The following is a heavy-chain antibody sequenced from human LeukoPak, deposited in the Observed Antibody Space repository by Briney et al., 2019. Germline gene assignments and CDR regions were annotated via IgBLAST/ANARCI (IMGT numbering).Heavy chain of an antibody. D-gene: IGHD3-3*01. J-gene: IGHJ4*02. CDR3: AREGFWRDLGDY. CDR2: INPNSGGT. Sequence: ASVKVSFTASVYTFTVYYMHWVRQAPGQGLEWMGWINPNSGGTNYAQKFQGRVTMTRDTSISTAYMELSRLRSDDTAVYYCAREGFWRDLGDYWGQGALVTVSS. V-gene: IGHV1-2*02. CDR1: VYTFTVYY.